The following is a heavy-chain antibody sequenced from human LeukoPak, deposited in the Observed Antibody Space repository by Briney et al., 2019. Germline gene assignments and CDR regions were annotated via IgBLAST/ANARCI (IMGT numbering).Heavy chain of an antibody. J-gene: IGHJ4*02. Sequence: PSETLSLTCSVSGGSISSGGYYWSWIRQHPGKDLGWIGYIYYSGSTYYNPSLNSRVTISLDTSKNQFSLKLSSVTAADTAMYYCARRIPVAGLFDYWGQGILVTVSS. D-gene: IGHD6-19*01. V-gene: IGHV4-31*03. CDR3: ARRIPVAGLFDY. CDR1: GGSISSGGYY. CDR2: IYYSGST.